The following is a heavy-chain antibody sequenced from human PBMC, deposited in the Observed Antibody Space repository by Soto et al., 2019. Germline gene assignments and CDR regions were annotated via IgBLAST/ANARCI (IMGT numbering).Heavy chain of an antibody. CDR3: AYGSSSAWIDY. CDR1: GDSMRGYHFY. Sequence: SEILSLTCSVSGDSMRGYHFYWGWIRQAPGKGLEWIGSAYFSGGNTYYSPSLKSRVSISVDTSKNEFSLRLTSLTAADTAVYFCAYGSSSAWIDYWGQGTLVTVSS. J-gene: IGHJ4*02. V-gene: IGHV4-39*01. D-gene: IGHD6-25*01. CDR2: AYFSGGNT.